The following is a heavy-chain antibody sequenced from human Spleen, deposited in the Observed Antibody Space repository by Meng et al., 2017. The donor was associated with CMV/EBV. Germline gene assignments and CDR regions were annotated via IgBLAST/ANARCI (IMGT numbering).Heavy chain of an antibody. J-gene: IGHJ4*02. V-gene: IGHV3-23*01. CDR2: ISSSGGST. CDR1: RFTFSSYT. D-gene: IGHD6-19*01. Sequence: GGSLRLSCEASRFTFSSYTMNWVRQAPGKGLEWVSSISSSGGSTYYADSVKGRFTISRDNSKNTLYLQMNSLRAEDTAVYYCAKVKDSSGWYYFDYWGQGTLVTVSS. CDR3: AKVKDSSGWYYFDY.